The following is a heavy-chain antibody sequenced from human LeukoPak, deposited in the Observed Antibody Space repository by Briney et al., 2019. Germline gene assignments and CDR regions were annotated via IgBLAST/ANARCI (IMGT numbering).Heavy chain of an antibody. CDR1: GFTFSSYA. CDR2: ISGCGGST. J-gene: IGHJ4*02. D-gene: IGHD4-17*01. Sequence: PGGSLRLSCAASGFTFSSYAMSWVRQAPGKGLEWVSAISGCGGSTYYADSVKGRFTISRDNSKNTLYLQMNSLRAEDTAVYYCAKDSYGDYGEGYWGQGTLVTVSS. V-gene: IGHV3-23*01. CDR3: AKDSYGDYGEGY.